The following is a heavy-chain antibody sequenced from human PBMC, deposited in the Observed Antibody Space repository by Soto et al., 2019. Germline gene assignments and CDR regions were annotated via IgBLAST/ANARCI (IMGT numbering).Heavy chain of an antibody. J-gene: IGHJ4*02. Sequence: QVQLQESGPGLVKPSETLSLSCTVSGDSVSGGTYYWSWIRQPPGKGLEWIGYIYYSGGTDYNPSLKGRVTISIDTSKTQFSLKRSSVTAADTAVYYCAREDFSGFSSFDNWGQGTLVTVSS. V-gene: IGHV4-61*01. CDR3: AREDFSGFSSFDN. CDR2: IYYSGGT. D-gene: IGHD6-19*01. CDR1: GDSVSGGTYY.